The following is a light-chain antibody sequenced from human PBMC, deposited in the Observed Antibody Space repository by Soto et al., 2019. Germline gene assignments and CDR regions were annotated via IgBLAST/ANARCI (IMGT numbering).Light chain of an antibody. J-gene: IGKJ2*01. Sequence: EIVLTQSPATLSLSPGERATLSCRASQSVSSYLAWYQQKPGQAPRLLIYDASNRATGIPARFSGSGSGTDFTLTISSLEPEDFAVYYCQQRSNWPMYTFGQGTMLEIK. CDR1: QSVSSY. CDR2: DAS. V-gene: IGKV3-11*01. CDR3: QQRSNWPMYT.